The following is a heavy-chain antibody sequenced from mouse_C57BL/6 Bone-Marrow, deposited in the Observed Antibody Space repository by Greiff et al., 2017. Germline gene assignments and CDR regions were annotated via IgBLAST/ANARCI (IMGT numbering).Heavy chain of an antibody. D-gene: IGHD1-1*01. J-gene: IGHJ3*01. CDR2: INYDGSST. CDR3: AREGYGSFAY. Sequence: EVMLVESEGGLVQPGSSMKLSCTASGFTFSDYYMAWVRQVPEKGLEWVANINYDGSSTYYLDSLKSRFIISRDNAKNILYLQMSSLKSEDTATYYCAREGYGSFAYWGQGTLVTVSA. CDR1: GFTFSDYY. V-gene: IGHV5-16*01.